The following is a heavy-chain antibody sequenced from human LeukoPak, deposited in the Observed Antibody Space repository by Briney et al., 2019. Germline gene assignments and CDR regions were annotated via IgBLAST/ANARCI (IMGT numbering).Heavy chain of an antibody. CDR3: ARAVSSGYYHGAFDI. CDR1: GFTFDDYG. D-gene: IGHD3-22*01. CDR2: INWNGFST. Sequence: GGSLRLSCAASGFTFDDYGTSWVRQAPGKGLGWVSGINWNGFSTGYADSVKCRFTISRDNAKNSLFLQMNSLRAEHTALYYCARAVSSGYYHGAFDIWGQGTMVTVSS. J-gene: IGHJ3*02. V-gene: IGHV3-20*04.